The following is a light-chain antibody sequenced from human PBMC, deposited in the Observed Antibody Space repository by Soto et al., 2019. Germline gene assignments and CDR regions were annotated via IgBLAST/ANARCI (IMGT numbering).Light chain of an antibody. CDR2: EGS. CDR1: SSDVGSYNL. V-gene: IGLV2-23*01. Sequence: QSVLTQPASVSGSPGQSITISCNGTSSDVGSYNLVSWYQQHPGKAPKLMIYEGSKRPSGVSNRFSGSKSGNTASLTISGLQAEDEADYYCCSYAGSSLYVFGTGTKLTVL. J-gene: IGLJ1*01. CDR3: CSYAGSSLYV.